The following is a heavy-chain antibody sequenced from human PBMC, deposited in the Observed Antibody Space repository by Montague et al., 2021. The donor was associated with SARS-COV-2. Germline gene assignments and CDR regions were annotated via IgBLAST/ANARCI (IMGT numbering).Heavy chain of an antibody. CDR2: ISGSGGST. D-gene: IGHD3-10*01. Sequence: SLRLSCAASGFTFSSYAMSWVRQAPGKGLEWVSAISGSGGSTYYADSVKGRFTISRDNSKNTLYLQMNSLRAEDTAVYYCAKEGVLWFGELSEDLADYWGQVTPVTVSS. CDR1: GFTFSSYA. V-gene: IGHV3-23*01. J-gene: IGHJ4*02. CDR3: AKEGVLWFGELSEDLADY.